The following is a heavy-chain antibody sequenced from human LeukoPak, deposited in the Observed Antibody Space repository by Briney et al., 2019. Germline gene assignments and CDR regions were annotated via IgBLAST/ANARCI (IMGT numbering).Heavy chain of an antibody. CDR2: INQDGSEK. D-gene: IGHD3-10*02. CDR1: GFIFSSYW. V-gene: IGHV3-7*01. Sequence: GGSLRLSCAASGFIFSSYWMSWVRQAPGKGLEWVANINQDGSEKYYVDSVKGRFTISRDNAKNSLYLQMNSLRAEDTAVYYCAELGITMIGGVWGKGTTVTISS. CDR3: AELGITMIGGV. J-gene: IGHJ6*04.